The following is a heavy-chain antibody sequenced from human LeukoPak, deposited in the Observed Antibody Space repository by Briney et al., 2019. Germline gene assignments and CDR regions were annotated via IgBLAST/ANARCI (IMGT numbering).Heavy chain of an antibody. V-gene: IGHV3-64*01. CDR3: ARGSRPPAGPHDTYDL. CDR1: GFTFRSYR. J-gene: IGHJ3*01. Sequence: PGGSLRLSCAASGFTSGFTFRSYRMHWVRQAPGKGLEYVSAISGDGDTKWYANSIKGRFTISRDDSKNTLYLQMDGLRPEDMAVYYCARGSRPPAGPHDTYDLWGQGTMVTVSS. D-gene: IGHD2-2*01. CDR2: ISGDGDTK.